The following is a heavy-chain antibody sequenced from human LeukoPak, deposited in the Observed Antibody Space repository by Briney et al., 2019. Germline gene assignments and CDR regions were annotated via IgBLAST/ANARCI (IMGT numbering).Heavy chain of an antibody. CDR1: GGSISSYY. CDR3: ARQSISGSSLSYFDY. Sequence: SETLSLTCTVSGGSISSYYWSWIRQPPGKGLEWIGNIYDSGSTNYNPSLKSRVTISVDTSKNQCSLKLSSVTAADTTVYYCARQSISGSSLSYFDYWGQGTLVNVSS. V-gene: IGHV4-59*01. D-gene: IGHD3-22*01. CDR2: IYDSGST. J-gene: IGHJ4*02.